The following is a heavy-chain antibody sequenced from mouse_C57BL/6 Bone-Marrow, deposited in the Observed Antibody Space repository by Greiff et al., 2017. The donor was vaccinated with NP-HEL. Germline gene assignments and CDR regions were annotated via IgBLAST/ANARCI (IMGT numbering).Heavy chain of an antibody. CDR1: GYTFTDYE. D-gene: IGHD1-1*01. V-gene: IGHV1-15*01. J-gene: IGHJ2*01. CDR2: IDPETGGT. Sequence: VQVVESGAELVRPGASVTLSCKASGYTFTDYEMHWVKQTPVHGLEWIGAIDPETGGTAYNQKFKGKAILTADKSSSTAYMELRSPTSEDSAVYYCTRGFRNYGSRDYWGQGTTLTVSS. CDR3: TRGFRNYGSRDY.